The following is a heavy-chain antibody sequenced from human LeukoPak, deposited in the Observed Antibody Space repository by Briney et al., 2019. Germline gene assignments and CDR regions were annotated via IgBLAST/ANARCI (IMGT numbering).Heavy chain of an antibody. CDR2: ISYDGSNK. CDR3: ARDSISYGDDVAFDY. CDR1: GFTFSSYG. Sequence: PGRSLRLSCAASGFTFSSYGMHWVRQAPGKGLEWVAVISYDGSNKYYADSVKGRFTISRDNSKNTLYLQMNSLRAEDTAVYYCARDSISYGDDVAFDYWGQGTLVTVSS. V-gene: IGHV3-30*03. J-gene: IGHJ4*02. D-gene: IGHD4-17*01.